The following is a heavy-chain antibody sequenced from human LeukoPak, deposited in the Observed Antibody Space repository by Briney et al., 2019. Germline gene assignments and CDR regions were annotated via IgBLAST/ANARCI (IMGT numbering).Heavy chain of an antibody. CDR2: IHPNNGAT. J-gene: IGHJ4*02. V-gene: IGHV1-2*02. Sequence: DSVKVSCKASGYTFTGSGWYLYWLRQAPGQGLECVGWIHPNNGATLYAQKFQGRDAMTTDTSISTAYMELSRLRPDDTAMYYCARDGPAQMVDFDYWGQGTLVTVSS. CDR1: GYTFTGSGWY. D-gene: IGHD3-10*01. CDR3: ARDGPAQMVDFDY.